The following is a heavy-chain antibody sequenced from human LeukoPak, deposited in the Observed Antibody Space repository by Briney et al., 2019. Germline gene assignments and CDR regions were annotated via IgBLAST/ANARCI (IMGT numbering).Heavy chain of an antibody. V-gene: IGHV4-39*01. CDR1: GGSISSSSYY. CDR3: AGKTVTPDY. D-gene: IGHD4-17*01. CDR2: IYYNGST. J-gene: IGHJ4*02. Sequence: SETLSLTCTVSGGSISSSSYYWGWIRQPPGKGLEWIGSIYYNGSTYYNPSLKSRVTISVDTSKNQFSLKLSSVTAADTAVYYCAGKTVTPDYWGQGTLVTVSS.